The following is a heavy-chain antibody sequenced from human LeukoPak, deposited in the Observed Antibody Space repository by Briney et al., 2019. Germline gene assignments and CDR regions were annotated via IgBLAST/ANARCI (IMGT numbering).Heavy chain of an antibody. CDR3: APRGDIEHSYGYGKWFDP. D-gene: IGHD5-18*01. CDR2: INHSGST. CDR1: GGSFSGYY. V-gene: IGHV4-34*01. J-gene: IGHJ5*02. Sequence: MSSETLSLTCAVYGGSFSGYYWSWIRQPPGKGLEWVGEINHSGSTNYNASLKSRVTISVDTSKNQFSLRLSSVTAADTAVYYCAPRGDIEHSYGYGKWFDPWGQGTRVTVSS.